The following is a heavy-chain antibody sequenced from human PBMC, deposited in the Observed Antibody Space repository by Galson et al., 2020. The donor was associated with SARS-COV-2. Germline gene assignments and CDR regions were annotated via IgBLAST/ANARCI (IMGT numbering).Heavy chain of an antibody. CDR2: INPNSGGT. Sequence: ASVKVSCKASGYTFTGYYMHWVRQAPGQGLEWMGWINPNSGGTNYAQKFQGRVTMTRDTSISTAYMELSRLRSDDTAVYYCAILGSARPLGRSYDILTVDAFDIWGQGTMVTVSS. CDR1: GYTFTGYY. D-gene: IGHD3-9*01. CDR3: AILGSARPLGRSYDILTVDAFDI. V-gene: IGHV1-2*02. J-gene: IGHJ3*02.